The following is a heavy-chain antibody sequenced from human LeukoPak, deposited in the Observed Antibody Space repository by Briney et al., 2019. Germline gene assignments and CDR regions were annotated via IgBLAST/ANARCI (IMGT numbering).Heavy chain of an antibody. J-gene: IGHJ4*02. CDR3: ARGATYYDFWSGYYFDY. V-gene: IGHV3-11*01. CDR1: GFTFSDYY. Sequence: GGSLRLSCAASGFTFSDYYMSWIRQAPVKGLEWVAYISSSGSTIYYADSVKGRFTISRDNAKNSLYLQMNSLRAEDTAVYYCARGATYYDFWSGYYFDYWGQGTLVTVSS. D-gene: IGHD3-3*01. CDR2: ISSSGSTI.